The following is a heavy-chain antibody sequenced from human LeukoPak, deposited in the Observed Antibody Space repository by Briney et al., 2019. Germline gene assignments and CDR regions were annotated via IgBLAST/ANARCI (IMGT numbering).Heavy chain of an antibody. V-gene: IGHV1-2*02. CDR3: ARGSDGGNSVRFYYYGMDV. CDR2: INPNSGGT. J-gene: IGHJ6*02. Sequence: GASVKVSCKASGYTLTGYYMHWVRQAPGQGLEWMGWINPNSGGTNYAQKFQGRVTMTRDTSISTAYMELSRLRSDDTAVYYCARGSDGGNSVRFYYYGMDVWGQGTTVTVSS. D-gene: IGHD4-23*01. CDR1: GYTLTGYY.